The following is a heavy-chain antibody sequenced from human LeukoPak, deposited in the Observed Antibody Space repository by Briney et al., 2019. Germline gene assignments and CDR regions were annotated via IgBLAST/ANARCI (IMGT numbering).Heavy chain of an antibody. CDR2: IYYSGST. D-gene: IGHD1-7*01. CDR3: AREPINWNYRVVDY. CDR1: GGSFSGYY. J-gene: IGHJ4*02. V-gene: IGHV4-30-4*08. Sequence: SETLSLTCAVYGGSFSGYYWSWIRQPPGKGLEWIGYIYYSGSTYYNPSLKSRVTISVDTSKNQFSLKLSSVTAADTAVYYCAREPINWNYRVVDYWGQGTLVTVSS.